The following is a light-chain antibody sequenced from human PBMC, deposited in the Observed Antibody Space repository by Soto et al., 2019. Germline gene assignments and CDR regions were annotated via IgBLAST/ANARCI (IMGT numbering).Light chain of an antibody. CDR1: QGISSY. CDR2: AAS. Sequence: RMTQSPSSLSASTGDRVTITRRASQGISSYLAWYQQKPGKAPKLLIYAASTLQSGVPSRFSGSGSGTDFTLTISCLQSEEFATYYCQQYYSYPITVGKGTRLAIK. J-gene: IGKJ5*01. V-gene: IGKV1-8*01. CDR3: QQYYSYPIT.